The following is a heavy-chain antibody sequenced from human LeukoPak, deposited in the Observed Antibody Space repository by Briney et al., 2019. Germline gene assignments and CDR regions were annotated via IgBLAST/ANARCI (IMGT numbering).Heavy chain of an antibody. Sequence: PGGSLRLSCAASGFTFSTYGMTWVRQAPGKGLEWVSAISGSGSSTYYADSVKGRFTISRDNSKNTLYLQMNSLRAKDTAVYYCAAVDVDTAFPWGQGTLVTVSS. J-gene: IGHJ5*02. CDR1: GFTFSTYG. D-gene: IGHD5-18*01. CDR2: ISGSGSST. CDR3: AAVDVDTAFP. V-gene: IGHV3-23*01.